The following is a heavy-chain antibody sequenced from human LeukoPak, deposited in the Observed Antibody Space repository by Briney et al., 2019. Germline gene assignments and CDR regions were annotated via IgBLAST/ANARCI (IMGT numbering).Heavy chain of an antibody. D-gene: IGHD4-17*01. V-gene: IGHV3-30*04. Sequence: GGSLRLSCAASGFTFSSYAMHWVRQAPGKGLEGVAVISYDGSNKYYADSVKGRFTISRDDSKNTLYLQMNSLRAEDTAVYYCAKKRDYGDYVSYFDYWGQGTLVTVSS. CDR2: ISYDGSNK. CDR1: GFTFSSYA. CDR3: AKKRDYGDYVSYFDY. J-gene: IGHJ4*02.